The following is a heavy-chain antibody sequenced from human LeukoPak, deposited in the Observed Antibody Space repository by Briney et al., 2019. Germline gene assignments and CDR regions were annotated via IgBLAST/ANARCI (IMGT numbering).Heavy chain of an antibody. CDR3: ARDSDFAGTETFDY. Sequence: GGSLRLSCAASGFTFSSYAMSWVRQAPGKGLEWVSAISGSGGSTYYADSVKGRFTISRDNAKNSLYLQMNSLRAEDTAVYYCARDSDFAGTETFDYWGQGTLVTVSS. CDR2: ISGSGGST. V-gene: IGHV3-23*01. D-gene: IGHD3-10*01. J-gene: IGHJ4*02. CDR1: GFTFSSYA.